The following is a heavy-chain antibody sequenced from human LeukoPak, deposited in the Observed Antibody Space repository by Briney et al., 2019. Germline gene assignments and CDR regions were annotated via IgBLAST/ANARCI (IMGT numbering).Heavy chain of an antibody. D-gene: IGHD3-10*01. J-gene: IGHJ5*02. CDR2: IYYSGST. CDR1: GGSTSSSSYY. V-gene: IGHV4-39*07. Sequence: SETLSLTCTVSGGSTSSSSYYWGWIRQPPGKGLEWIGSIYYSGSTYYNPSLKSRVTISVDTSKNQFSLKLSSVTAADTAVYYCARVINYYGSGSHGNWFDPWGQGTLVTVSS. CDR3: ARVINYYGSGSHGNWFDP.